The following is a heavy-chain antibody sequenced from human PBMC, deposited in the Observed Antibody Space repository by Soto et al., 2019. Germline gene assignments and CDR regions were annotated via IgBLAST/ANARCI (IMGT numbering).Heavy chain of an antibody. D-gene: IGHD5-18*01. CDR2: IYPGDSDT. CDR1: GYSFTSYW. Sequence: GESLKISCKGSGYSFTSYWIGWVRQMPGKGLEWMGIIYPGDSDTRYSPSFQGQVTISADKSISTAYLQWSSLKASDTAMYYCASSRLPSTLRAEAIYYYYYGMDVWGQGTTVTVSS. V-gene: IGHV5-51*01. J-gene: IGHJ6*02. CDR3: ASSRLPSTLRAEAIYYYYYGMDV.